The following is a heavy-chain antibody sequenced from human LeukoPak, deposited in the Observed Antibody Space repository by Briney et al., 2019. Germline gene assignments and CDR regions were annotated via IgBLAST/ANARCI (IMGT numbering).Heavy chain of an antibody. J-gene: IGHJ5*02. V-gene: IGHV4-59*01. CDR2: IYYSGST. D-gene: IGHD2-15*01. Sequence: VKPSETLSLTCTVSGGSISSYYWSWIRQPPGKGLEWIGYIYYSGSTNYNPSLKSRVTISVDTSKNQFSLKLRSVIAADTAVYYCARMSGSNWFDPWGQGTLVTVSS. CDR1: GGSISSYY. CDR3: ARMSGSNWFDP.